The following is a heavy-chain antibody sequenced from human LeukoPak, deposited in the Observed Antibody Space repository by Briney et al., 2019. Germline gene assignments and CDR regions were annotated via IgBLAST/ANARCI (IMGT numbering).Heavy chain of an antibody. CDR1: GGSISSYY. Sequence: SETLSLTCTVSGGSISSYYWSWIRQPPGKGLEWIGYIYYSGSTNYNPSLKSRVTMSVDTSKNQFSLKLSSVTAADTAVYYCARTPGYSSSWYWFDPWGQGTLVTVSS. D-gene: IGHD6-13*01. CDR3: ARTPGYSSSWYWFDP. J-gene: IGHJ5*02. V-gene: IGHV4-59*12. CDR2: IYYSGST.